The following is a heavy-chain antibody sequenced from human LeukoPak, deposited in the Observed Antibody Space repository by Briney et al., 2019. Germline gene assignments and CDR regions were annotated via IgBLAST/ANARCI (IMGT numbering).Heavy chain of an antibody. CDR1: GGTFSSYA. J-gene: IGHJ5*02. D-gene: IGHD6-19*01. CDR2: IIPIFGTA. Sequence: WASVKVSCKASGGTFSSYAISWVRQAPGQGLEWMGGIIPIFGTANYAQKFQGRVTITADKSTSTAYMELSSLRSEDTAVYYCARDPNSSGWYRGWFDPWGQGTLVTVSS. V-gene: IGHV1-69*06. CDR3: ARDPNSSGWYRGWFDP.